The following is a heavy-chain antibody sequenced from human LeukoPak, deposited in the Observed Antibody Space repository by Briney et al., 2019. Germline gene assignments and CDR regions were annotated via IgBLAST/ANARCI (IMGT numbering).Heavy chain of an antibody. J-gene: IGHJ4*02. CDR3: ANGGYTSSWYVVDY. D-gene: IGHD6-13*01. CDR2: IIPILGIA. V-gene: IGHV1-69*04. CDR1: GDTFSSYA. Sequence: ASVKVSCKASGDTFSSYAISWVRQAPGQGLEWMGRIIPILGIANYAQKFQGRVTITADKSTSTAYMELSSLRSEDTAVYYCANGGYTSSWYVVDYWGQGTLVTVSS.